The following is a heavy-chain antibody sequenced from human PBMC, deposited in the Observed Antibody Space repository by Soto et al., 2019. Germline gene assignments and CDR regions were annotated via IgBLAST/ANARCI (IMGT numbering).Heavy chain of an antibody. CDR2: ISGYNGQT. J-gene: IGHJ6*02. Sequence: GASVKVSCKASAYTFTTYGVSWVRQAPGQGLEWMGWISGYNGQTNYAQKFRGRVTFTTDTSTSTAYMELRSLRPDDTAMYFCARDTRKELWVEGLNAMDVWG. CDR1: AYTFTTYG. D-gene: IGHD3-16*01. CDR3: ARDTRKELWVEGLNAMDV. V-gene: IGHV1-18*01.